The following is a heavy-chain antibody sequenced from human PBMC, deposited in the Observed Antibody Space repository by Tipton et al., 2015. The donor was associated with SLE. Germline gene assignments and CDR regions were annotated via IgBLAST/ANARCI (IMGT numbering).Heavy chain of an antibody. D-gene: IGHD3-16*01. CDR3: ASETGGWFDP. J-gene: IGHJ5*02. CDR2: ISSSGSTI. CDR1: GFTFSSYE. Sequence: SLRLSCAASGFTFSSYEMNWVRQAPGQGLEWVSYISSSGSTIYYADSVKGRFTISRDNAKNSLYLQMNRLRAEDTAVYYCASETGGWFDPWGQGTLVTVSS. V-gene: IGHV3-48*03.